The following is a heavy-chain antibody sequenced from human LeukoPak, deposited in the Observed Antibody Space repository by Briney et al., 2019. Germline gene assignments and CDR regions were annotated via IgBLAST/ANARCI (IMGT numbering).Heavy chain of an antibody. D-gene: IGHD6-19*01. CDR3: ERGGPNPSGWLLDN. J-gene: IGHJ4*02. CDR2: IDGDDGKT. Sequence: GASVKVSCKASGYSFTQYALHWVRQAPGQRLEWMACIDGDDGKTQYSQKFRGRITITRDTSANTAYIEVSSLRFEDTAVYFCERGGPNPSGWLLDNWGQGTLVTVSS. V-gene: IGHV1-3*01. CDR1: GYSFTQYA.